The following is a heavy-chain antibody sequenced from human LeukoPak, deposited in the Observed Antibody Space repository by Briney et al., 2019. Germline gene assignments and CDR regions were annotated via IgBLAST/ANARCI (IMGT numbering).Heavy chain of an antibody. CDR3: AKWSSSGQGPNFDY. Sequence: HTGGSLRLFCAASGFTFSTYAMSWVRQAPGKGLEWVSDIRSSGSGTYYADSVKGRFTISRDNSKNTLYLQMNSLRAEDTAVYYCAKWSSSGQGPNFDYWGQGTLVTVSS. J-gene: IGHJ4*02. D-gene: IGHD6-19*01. V-gene: IGHV3-23*01. CDR1: GFTFSTYA. CDR2: IRSSGSGT.